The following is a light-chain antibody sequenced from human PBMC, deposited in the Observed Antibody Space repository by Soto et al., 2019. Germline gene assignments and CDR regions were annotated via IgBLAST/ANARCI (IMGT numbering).Light chain of an antibody. CDR2: DAS. CDR1: QSVVSSS. J-gene: IGKJ2*01. CDR3: HQYGFSPDT. V-gene: IGKV3-20*01. Sequence: EIVLTQSPGTLSLSPGERATLSCRASQSVVSSSLAWYQQKPGQAPRLLVYDASSRATGIPDRFSGSGSGTDFTLTISRLEPEDFAVYYCHQYGFSPDTFGQGTKLEI.